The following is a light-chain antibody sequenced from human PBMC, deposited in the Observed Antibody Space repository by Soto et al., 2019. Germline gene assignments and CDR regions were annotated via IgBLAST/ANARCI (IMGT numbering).Light chain of an antibody. CDR2: EVS. V-gene: IGLV2-23*02. Sequence: QSVLTQPASVSGSPGQSITISCTGTSSDVGSYNLVSWYQQHPGKAPKLMIYEVSKRPSGVSNRFSGSKSGNTASLTISGLQAEDEADYYYCSYAGSRGLVFGGGTKLTVL. CDR3: CSYAGSRGLV. CDR1: SSDVGSYNL. J-gene: IGLJ2*01.